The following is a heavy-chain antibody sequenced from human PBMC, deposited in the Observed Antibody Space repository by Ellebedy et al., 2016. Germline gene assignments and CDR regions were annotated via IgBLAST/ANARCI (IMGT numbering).Heavy chain of an antibody. CDR1: GFTFSSYT. Sequence: GGSLRLSCTASGFTFSSYTMSWVRQAPGKGLEWVSGVNWNAGSTGYADSVKGRFTISRDNAKNSLYLLMNSLRAEDTALYHCARDGLDDFGDYGRFDYWGQGTLVTVSS. V-gene: IGHV3-20*01. CDR3: ARDGLDDFGDYGRFDY. J-gene: IGHJ4*02. CDR2: VNWNAGST. D-gene: IGHD4-17*01.